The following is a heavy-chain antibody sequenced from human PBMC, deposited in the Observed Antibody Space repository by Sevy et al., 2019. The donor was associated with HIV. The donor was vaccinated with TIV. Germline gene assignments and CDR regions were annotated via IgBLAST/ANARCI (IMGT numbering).Heavy chain of an antibody. CDR2: ISVYNDDT. D-gene: IGHD2-15*01. CDR3: ARDRGGTVLEVAAVLDY. J-gene: IGHJ4*02. CDR1: GYTFNSYD. Sequence: ASVKVSCKASGYTFNSYDISWVRHAPGQGLEWMGWISVYNDDTNYAQKLQGRLTMTTDTSTSTAYMELRSLRSDDTAVYYCARDRGGTVLEVAAVLDYWGQGTLVTVSS. V-gene: IGHV1-18*01.